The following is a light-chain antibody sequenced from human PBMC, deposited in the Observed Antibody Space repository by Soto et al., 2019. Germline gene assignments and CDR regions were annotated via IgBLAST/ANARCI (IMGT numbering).Light chain of an antibody. V-gene: IGKV3-20*01. CDR2: AAS. J-gene: IGKJ5*01. Sequence: EIVLTQSPGTLSLSPGEKATLSCRASQSLSTSYLSWHQQKPGQAPRLLIYAASSRATGIPDRFSASGSGTDFTLTISRLEPEDFAVYYCHQYGYSPKTFGQGTRLEIK. CDR1: QSLSTSY. CDR3: HQYGYSPKT.